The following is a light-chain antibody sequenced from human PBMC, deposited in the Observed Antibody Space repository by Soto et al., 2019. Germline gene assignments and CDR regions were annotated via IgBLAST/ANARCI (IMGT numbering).Light chain of an antibody. CDR1: QNVNSN. CDR3: HHYSNWPRT. J-gene: IGKJ1*01. Sequence: EIVMTQSPVSLSVSPGERATLSCRASQNVNSNLAWYQQKPGQAPRFLIYGASTRATGIPARFSGSGSGTEFTLTISSLQSEDFAVYYCHHYSNWPRTFGQGTKVDIK. V-gene: IGKV3-15*01. CDR2: GAS.